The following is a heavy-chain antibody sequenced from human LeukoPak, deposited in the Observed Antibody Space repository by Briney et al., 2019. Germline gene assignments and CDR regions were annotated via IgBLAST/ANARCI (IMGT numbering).Heavy chain of an antibody. V-gene: IGHV3-21*01. J-gene: IGHJ6*02. CDR1: GFTFSSYW. Sequence: GGSLRLSCAASGFTFSSYWMNWVRQAPGKGLEWVSSIDSSGDYIYYADSLKGRFTISRDNAKNSLYLEMNSLRVEDTAVYYCAKEDRGWAEGMDVWGQGTTVTVSS. CDR3: AKEDRGWAEGMDV. CDR2: IDSSGDYI. D-gene: IGHD6-19*01.